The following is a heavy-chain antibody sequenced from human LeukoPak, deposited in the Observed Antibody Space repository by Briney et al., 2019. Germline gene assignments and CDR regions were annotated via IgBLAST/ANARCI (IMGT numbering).Heavy chain of an antibody. CDR3: AGSYSSNNYYFDY. V-gene: IGHV4-4*07. CDR1: GGSISSYY. CDR2: IYTSGST. Sequence: PSETLSLTCTVSGGSISSYYWSWIRQPAGKGLEWIGRIYTSGSTNYNPSLKSRVTMSVDTSKNQFSLKLSTVPAADTALYYCAGSYSSNNYYFDYWDQGTLVTVSS. J-gene: IGHJ4*02. D-gene: IGHD6-13*01.